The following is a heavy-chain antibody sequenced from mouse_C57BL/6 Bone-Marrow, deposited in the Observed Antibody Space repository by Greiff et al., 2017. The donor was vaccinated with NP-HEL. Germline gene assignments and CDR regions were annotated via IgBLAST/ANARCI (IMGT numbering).Heavy chain of an antibody. D-gene: IGHD2-3*01. J-gene: IGHJ2*01. CDR2: IYPRSGNT. CDR3: ARCSGYSNYFDY. V-gene: IGHV1-81*01. Sequence: VKLVESGAELARPGASVKLSCKASGYTFTSYGISWVKQRTGQGLEWIGEIYPRSGNTYYNEKFKGKATLTADKSSSTAYMELRSLTSEDSAVYFCARCSGYSNYFDYWGQGTTLTVSS. CDR1: GYTFTSYG.